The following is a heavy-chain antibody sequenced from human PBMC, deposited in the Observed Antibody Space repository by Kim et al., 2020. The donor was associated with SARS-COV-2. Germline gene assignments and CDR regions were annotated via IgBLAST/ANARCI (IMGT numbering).Heavy chain of an antibody. CDR2: IYSSGST. V-gene: IGHV4-4*07. Sequence: SETLSLTCTVSGASINSSYWSWIRQPAGKGLEWIGRIYSSGSTNYNPSLKSRVTMSVDTSKNQFSLKLSSVTAADTAVYYCARYVGNFVYFDYWGQGTLVTVSS. D-gene: IGHD2-15*01. J-gene: IGHJ4*02. CDR3: ARYVGNFVYFDY. CDR1: GASINSSY.